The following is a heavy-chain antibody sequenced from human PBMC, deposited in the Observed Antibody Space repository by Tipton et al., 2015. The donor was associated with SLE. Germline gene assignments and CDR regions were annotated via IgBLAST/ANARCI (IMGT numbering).Heavy chain of an antibody. Sequence: TLSLTCTVSGGSISSGGYYWSWIRQPAGKGLEWIGRIYTSGSTNYNPSLKSRVTISVDTSKNQFSLKLSSVTAADTAVYYCARDIGGRGCDCYAFDIWGQGTMVTVSS. CDR2: IYTSGST. J-gene: IGHJ3*02. CDR3: ARDIGGRGCDCYAFDI. CDR1: GGSISSGGYY. V-gene: IGHV4-61*02. D-gene: IGHD2-21*01.